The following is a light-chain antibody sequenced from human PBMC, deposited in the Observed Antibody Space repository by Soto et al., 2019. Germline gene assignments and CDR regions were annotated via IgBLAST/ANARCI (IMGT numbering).Light chain of an antibody. J-gene: IGLJ1*01. V-gene: IGLV2-14*01. CDR2: DVN. Sequence: QSALAQPASVSGSFGQSITISCSGPNTDLGVYGYVSWYQHHPGKAPKLLIYDVNNRPSGISDRFSGSKSGDTASLTISGLLPEDEAEYFCFSKISGFIYGFGTGTKVPVL. CDR3: FSKISGFIYG. CDR1: NTDLGVYGY.